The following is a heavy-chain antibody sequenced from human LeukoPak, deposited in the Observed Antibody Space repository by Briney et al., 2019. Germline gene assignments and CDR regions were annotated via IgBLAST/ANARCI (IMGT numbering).Heavy chain of an antibody. D-gene: IGHD6-13*01. CDR1: GFTFSSYG. Sequence: GGSLRLSCAASGFTFSSYGMHWVRQAPGKGLEWVAFIRYDGSNKYYADSVKGRFTISRDNSKNTLYLQMNRLRAEDTAVYYCAKDRRRQLVVYYFDYWGQGTLVTVSS. CDR3: AKDRRRQLVVYYFDY. J-gene: IGHJ4*02. V-gene: IGHV3-30*02. CDR2: IRYDGSNK.